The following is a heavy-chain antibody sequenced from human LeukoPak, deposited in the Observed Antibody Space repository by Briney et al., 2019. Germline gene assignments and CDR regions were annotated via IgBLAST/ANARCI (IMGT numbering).Heavy chain of an antibody. Sequence: GRSLRLSCAASGFTFDDYAMHWVRQAPGKGLEWVSGISWNSCSIGYADAVKGRFTISRDNAKNSLYLQMNSLRAEDTALYYCAKSPYYSMDYYFDYWGQGTLVTVST. CDR1: GFTFDDYA. V-gene: IGHV3-9*01. D-gene: IGHD3-10*01. CDR3: AKSPYYSMDYYFDY. J-gene: IGHJ4*02. CDR2: ISWNSCSI.